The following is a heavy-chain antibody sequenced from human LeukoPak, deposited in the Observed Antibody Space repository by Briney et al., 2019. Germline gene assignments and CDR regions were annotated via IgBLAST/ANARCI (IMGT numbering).Heavy chain of an antibody. CDR1: GFTFSSYA. J-gene: IGHJ4*02. CDR2: ISYDGSNK. D-gene: IGHD3-10*01. V-gene: IGHV3-30-3*01. CDR3: ARDFESYYYGYFDS. Sequence: GGSLRLSCAASGFTFSSYAMHWVRQAPGKGLEGVAVISYDGSNKYYADSVKGRFTISRDNSKNTLYLQMNSLRAEDTAVYYCARDFESYYYGYFDSWGQGTLVTVSS.